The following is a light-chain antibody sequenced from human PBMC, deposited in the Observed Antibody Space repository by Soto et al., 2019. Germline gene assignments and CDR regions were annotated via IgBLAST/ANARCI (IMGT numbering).Light chain of an antibody. V-gene: IGKV3-11*01. CDR3: QERSSWR. CDR2: DAS. CDR1: QSVYSY. Sequence: EIVLTQSPATLSLSPGERVTLSCRASQSVYSYLAWYQQKPGQAPRLLIHDASNRATGIPARFSGSGSGTDFTLTISSLVPEDFAFYYCQERSSWRFGGGTKVEIK. J-gene: IGKJ4*01.